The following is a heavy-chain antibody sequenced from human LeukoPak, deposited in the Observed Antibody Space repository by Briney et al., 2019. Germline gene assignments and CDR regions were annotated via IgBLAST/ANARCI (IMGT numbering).Heavy chain of an antibody. CDR1: GFTFSSYE. Sequence: HPGGSLRLSCAASGFTFSSYEMNWVRQAPGKGLEWVSYISSSGSTIYYADPVKGRFTISRDNAKNSLYLQMNSLRAEDTAVYYCARGGRQWLVRLNWFDPWGQGTLVTVSS. D-gene: IGHD6-19*01. J-gene: IGHJ5*02. CDR3: ARGGRQWLVRLNWFDP. V-gene: IGHV3-48*03. CDR2: ISSSGSTI.